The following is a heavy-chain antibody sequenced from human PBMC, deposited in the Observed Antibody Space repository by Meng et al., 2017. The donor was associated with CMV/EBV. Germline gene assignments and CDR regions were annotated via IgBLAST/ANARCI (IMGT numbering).Heavy chain of an antibody. Sequence: GESLKISCAASGFTFSDYYMNWVRQAPGKGLEWVANIKQDGSEKYYLDSVKGRFTISRDNAKDSLFLQMNSLRAEDTAVYYCVRDWDHPTDRLDYWGQGTLVTVSS. CDR1: GFTFSDYY. D-gene: IGHD1-26*01. CDR3: VRDWDHPTDRLDY. J-gene: IGHJ4*02. V-gene: IGHV3-7*01. CDR2: IKQDGSEK.